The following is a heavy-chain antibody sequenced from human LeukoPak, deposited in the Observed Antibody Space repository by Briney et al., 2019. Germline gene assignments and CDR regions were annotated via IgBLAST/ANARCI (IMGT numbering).Heavy chain of an antibody. Sequence: SETLSLTCAVYGGSFSGYYWSWIRQPPGKGLEWIGEINHSGSTNYNPSLKSRDTISVDTSKNQFSLKLSSVTAADTAVYYCARGGVVGATAFWYWGQGTLVTVSS. CDR2: INHSGST. CDR1: GGSFSGYY. D-gene: IGHD1-26*01. J-gene: IGHJ4*02. V-gene: IGHV4-34*01. CDR3: ARGGVVGATAFWY.